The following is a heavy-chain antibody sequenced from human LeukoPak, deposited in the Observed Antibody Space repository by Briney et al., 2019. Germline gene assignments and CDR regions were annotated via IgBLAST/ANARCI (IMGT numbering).Heavy chain of an antibody. Sequence: SETLSLTCSVSGGSISIYYWSWIRQPPGKGLKWIGYVYYSGSTNYNPSLNSRVTISVDTSKNQFSLKLSSVTAADTAVYYCARAKYFDSLSPFDYWGQGTLVTVSS. CDR3: ARAKYFDSLSPFDY. J-gene: IGHJ4*02. V-gene: IGHV4-59*01. CDR2: VYYSGST. CDR1: GGSISIYY. D-gene: IGHD3-9*01.